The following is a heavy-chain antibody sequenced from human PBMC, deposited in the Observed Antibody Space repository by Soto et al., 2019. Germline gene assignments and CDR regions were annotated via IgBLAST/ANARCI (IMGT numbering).Heavy chain of an antibody. CDR3: ATAYQLLEY. Sequence: QVQLVQSGAEVWKPGSSVKVSCKASGGAFSSYTINWARQAPGQGLEWMGGIIPILGLTNYAQKFRGRVTITADTSSTTAYVELNNLRSEDTAIYYCATAYQLLEYWGQGTHVTVSS. CDR2: IIPILGLT. D-gene: IGHD3-10*01. V-gene: IGHV1-69*02. CDR1: GGAFSSYT. J-gene: IGHJ4*02.